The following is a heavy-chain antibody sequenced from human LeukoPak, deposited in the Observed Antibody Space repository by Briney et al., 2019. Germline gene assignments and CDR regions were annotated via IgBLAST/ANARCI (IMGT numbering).Heavy chain of an antibody. D-gene: IGHD1-26*01. J-gene: IGHJ4*02. CDR1: DYTFPTYR. V-gene: IGHV1-18*01. CDR2: ISAYNGDT. Sequence: ASVKVSCKASDYTFPTYRITWVRQAPGQGLEWMGWISAYNGDTNYAQKLQGRVTMTTDTSTNTAYMELRSLRSDDTAVYYCARTRISGTLDYWGQGTLVTVSS. CDR3: ARTRISGTLDY.